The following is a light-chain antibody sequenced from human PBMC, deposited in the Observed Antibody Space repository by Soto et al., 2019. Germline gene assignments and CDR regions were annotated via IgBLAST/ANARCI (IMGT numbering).Light chain of an antibody. CDR3: SSYTSSSTLV. V-gene: IGLV2-18*02. Sequence: QSALTQPPSVSGSPGQSVTISCTGTSSDAGSYNRVSWYQQPPGTAPKLMIYEVRNRPSGVPDRFSGSKSGNTASLTISGLQAEDEADYYCSSYTSSSTLVFGGGTKLTVL. J-gene: IGLJ2*01. CDR2: EVR. CDR1: SSDAGSYNR.